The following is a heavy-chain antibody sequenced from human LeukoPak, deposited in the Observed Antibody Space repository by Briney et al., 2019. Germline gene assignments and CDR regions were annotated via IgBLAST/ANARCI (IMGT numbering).Heavy chain of an antibody. Sequence: PSETLSLTCTVSGYSISSGYYWGWIRQSPEKGLEWIGEVNHSGSTKYNPSFRSRVTMSADTSKNQFSLDLTSVTAADTGVYYCARGRQFLRFLDFWGQGTLVTVSS. CDR1: GYSISSGYY. CDR3: ARGRQFLRFLDF. V-gene: IGHV4-38-2*02. J-gene: IGHJ4*02. D-gene: IGHD3-3*01. CDR2: VNHSGST.